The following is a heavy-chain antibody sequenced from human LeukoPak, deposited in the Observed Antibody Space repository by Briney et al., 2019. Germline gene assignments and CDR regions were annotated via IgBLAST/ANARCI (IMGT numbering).Heavy chain of an antibody. Sequence: SETLSLTCVVSGVSINGGSVSNYWSWFRQSPGKGLEWIGYIYYSGSTNYNPSLKSRVTISVDTSKNQFSLKLSSVTAADTAVYYCARDQGYYYDSSGYYDAFDIWGQGTMVTVSS. CDR3: ARDQGYYYDSSGYYDAFDI. D-gene: IGHD3-22*01. CDR1: GVSINGGSVSNY. J-gene: IGHJ3*02. CDR2: IYYSGST. V-gene: IGHV4-61*01.